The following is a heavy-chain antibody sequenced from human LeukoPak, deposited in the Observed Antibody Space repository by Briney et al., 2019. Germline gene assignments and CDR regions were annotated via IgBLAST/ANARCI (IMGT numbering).Heavy chain of an antibody. CDR1: GFTFSSYW. CDR2: IKKDGSEK. V-gene: IGHV3-7*01. CDR3: ARDHPYSGSHFDY. D-gene: IGHD1-26*01. J-gene: IGHJ4*02. Sequence: GGSLRLSCAASGFTFSSYWMSWVRQAPGKGLEWVANIKKDGSEKYYVDSVKGRFTISRDKAKNSLYLQMNRLRAKATAVYYCARDHPYSGSHFDYWGQGTLATVSS.